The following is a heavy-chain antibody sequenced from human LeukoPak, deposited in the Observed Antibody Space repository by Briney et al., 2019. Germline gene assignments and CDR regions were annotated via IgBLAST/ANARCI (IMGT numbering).Heavy chain of an antibody. Sequence: ASVKVSCKASGYTFTGYYMHWVRQAPGQGLEWMGWINPNSGGTNYAQKFQGRVTMTRDMSISTAYMELSRLRSDDTAVYYCAREFPLDSSSNYYYYGMDVWGQGTTVTVSS. CDR3: AREFPLDSSSNYYYYGMDV. CDR1: GYTFTGYY. V-gene: IGHV1-2*02. J-gene: IGHJ6*02. D-gene: IGHD6-6*01. CDR2: INPNSGGT.